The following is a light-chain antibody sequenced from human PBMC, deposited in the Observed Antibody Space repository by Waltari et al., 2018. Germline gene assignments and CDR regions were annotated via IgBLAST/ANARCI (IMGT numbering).Light chain of an antibody. CDR3: QQLGAYPIT. CDR1: QGISSY. J-gene: IGKJ5*01. CDR2: GAS. Sequence: DIQLTQSPSFLSASVGDRVTITCRATQGISSYLSWYQQKPGKAPKLLIYGASTLQSAIPSRFSGIVSGTEFTLTISSLQPEDSATYYCQQLGAYPITFGQGTRVETK. V-gene: IGKV1-9*01.